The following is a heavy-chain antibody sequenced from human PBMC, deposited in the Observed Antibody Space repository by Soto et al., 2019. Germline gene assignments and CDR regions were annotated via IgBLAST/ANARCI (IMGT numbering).Heavy chain of an antibody. CDR2: IRGKANKYAT. D-gene: IGHD6-19*01. J-gene: IGHJ4*02. CDR1: GFTFSDSA. CDR3: TIQERTSVY. V-gene: IGHV3-73*02. Sequence: EVQLVESGGGLVQPGESLKLSCAASGFTFSDSAIHWVRQGPGKGLEWVGRIRGKANKYATAYAASVQGRFTISRDDSMNTAYLQMNSLSVEDTALYYCTIQERTSVYWGKGTLVNVSS.